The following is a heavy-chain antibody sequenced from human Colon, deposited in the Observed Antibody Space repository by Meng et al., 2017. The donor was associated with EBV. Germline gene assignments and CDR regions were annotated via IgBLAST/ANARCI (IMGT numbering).Heavy chain of an antibody. D-gene: IGHD2-2*01. Sequence: VMLGQYGAEVKKPGASVKVSCEASGFIFTSYAISWVRQAPGQGLQYMGWISAYNGNTNYAQELQGRVTMTTDTSTSTAYMELRSLRFDDTAVYYCARFYCSSTSCPHVLFDYWGQGTLVTVSS. CDR1: GFIFTSYA. CDR2: ISAYNGNT. V-gene: IGHV1-18*01. CDR3: ARFYCSSTSCPHVLFDY. J-gene: IGHJ4*02.